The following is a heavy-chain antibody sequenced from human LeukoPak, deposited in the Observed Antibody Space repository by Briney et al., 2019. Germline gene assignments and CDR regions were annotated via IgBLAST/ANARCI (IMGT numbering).Heavy chain of an antibody. J-gene: IGHJ3*02. V-gene: IGHV3-21*01. CDR1: GFTFSSYS. Sequence: GGSLRLSCAASGFTFSSYSMNWVRQAPGKGLEWVSSISSSSSYIYYADSVKGRFTISRDNAKNSLYLQMNSLRAEDTAVYYCTTFSGYYWVNAFDIWGQGTMVTVSS. D-gene: IGHD3-22*01. CDR3: TTFSGYYWVNAFDI. CDR2: ISSSSSYI.